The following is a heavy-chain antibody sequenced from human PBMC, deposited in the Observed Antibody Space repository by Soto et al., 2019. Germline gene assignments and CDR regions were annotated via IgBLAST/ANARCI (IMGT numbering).Heavy chain of an antibody. Sequence: QVQLVESGGGVVQPGRSLRLSCAASGFTFSSYGMHWVRQAPGKGLEWVAVISYDGSNKYYADSVKGRFTISRDNFKNTLYLQMNSLRAEDTAVYYCAKEKVRGVIITPPSDWGQGTLVTVSS. J-gene: IGHJ4*02. V-gene: IGHV3-30*18. D-gene: IGHD3-10*01. CDR2: ISYDGSNK. CDR1: GFTFSSYG. CDR3: AKEKVRGVIITPPSD.